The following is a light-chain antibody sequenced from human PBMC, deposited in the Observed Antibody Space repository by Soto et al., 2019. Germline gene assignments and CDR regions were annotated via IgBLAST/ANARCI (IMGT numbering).Light chain of an antibody. V-gene: IGKV1-39*01. CDR1: QSIANY. CDR3: QQSYSNSQT. J-gene: IGKJ1*01. CDR2: SAS. Sequence: DLQMTQSPSSLSASVGDRVTITCRASQSIANYLNWYQQKPGKAPKVLIYSASSLQSGVTSRFSGSGSGTDFTLTISSLQPEDFATYYCQQSYSNSQTFGQGTKVEIK.